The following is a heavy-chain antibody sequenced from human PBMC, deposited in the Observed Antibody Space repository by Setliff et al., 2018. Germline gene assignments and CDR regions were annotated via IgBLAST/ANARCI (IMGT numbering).Heavy chain of an antibody. CDR2: IDPNSGGT. V-gene: IGHV1-2*06. Sequence: GASVKVSCKSSGSTFTSYYTHWVRQAPGQGLEWLGRIDPNSGGTDYAQRFQGRVTMSGDTSISTAYMELSGLRSDDTAVYYCARDLDYQYYYDSSGRDAFDIWGQGTMVTVSS. J-gene: IGHJ3*02. D-gene: IGHD3-22*01. CDR3: ARDLDYQYYYDSSGRDAFDI. CDR1: GSTFTSYY.